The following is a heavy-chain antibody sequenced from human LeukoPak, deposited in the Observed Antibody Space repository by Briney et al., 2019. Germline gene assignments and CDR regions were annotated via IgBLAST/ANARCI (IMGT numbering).Heavy chain of an antibody. J-gene: IGHJ4*02. V-gene: IGHV3-21*01. Sequence: GGSLRLSCAASGFTFSSYAMSWVRQAPGKGLEWFSSINSLSTSILYADSVKGRFTISRDNAKNSLYLQMHSLRAEDTALYYCARGGGSYNYWGQGTLVTVSS. CDR3: ARGGGSYNY. D-gene: IGHD1-26*01. CDR1: GFTFSSYA. CDR2: INSLSTSI.